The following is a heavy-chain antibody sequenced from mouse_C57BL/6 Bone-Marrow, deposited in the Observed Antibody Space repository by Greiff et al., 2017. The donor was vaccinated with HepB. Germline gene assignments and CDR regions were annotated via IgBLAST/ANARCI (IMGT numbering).Heavy chain of an antibody. D-gene: IGHD1-1*01. CDR1: GYAFTNYL. Sequence: LEESGAELVRPGTSVKVSCKASGYAFTNYLIEWVKQRPGQGLEWIGVINPGSGGTNYNEKFKGKATLTADKSSSTAYMQLSSLTSEDSAVYFCARSKVNYGSSYWYFDVWGTGTTVTVSS. J-gene: IGHJ1*03. CDR3: ARSKVNYGSSYWYFDV. CDR2: INPGSGGT. V-gene: IGHV1-54*01.